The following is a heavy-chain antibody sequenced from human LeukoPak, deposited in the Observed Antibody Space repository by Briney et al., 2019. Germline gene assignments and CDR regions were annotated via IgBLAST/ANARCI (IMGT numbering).Heavy chain of an antibody. Sequence: GASVKVSCRASGYTFTGYYMSWVRRAPGQGLEWMGWINPDSGGTHYAQNFQGWVTMTRDTSISTAYMELSRLRSDDTAVYYCARGTLTAPRSAFDIWGQGTMVTVSS. CDR2: INPDSGGT. CDR3: ARGTLTAPRSAFDI. V-gene: IGHV1-2*04. D-gene: IGHD1-14*01. CDR1: GYTFTGYY. J-gene: IGHJ3*02.